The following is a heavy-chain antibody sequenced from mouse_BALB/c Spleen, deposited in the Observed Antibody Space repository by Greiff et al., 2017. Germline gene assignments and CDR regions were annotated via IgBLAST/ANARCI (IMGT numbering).Heavy chain of an antibody. Sequence: VQLKQSGAELVKPGASVKLSCTASGFNIKDTYMHWVKQRPEQGLEWIGRIDPANGNTKYDPKFQGKATITADTSSNTAYLQLSSLTSEDTAVYYCARGDVPAWFAYWGQGTLVTVSA. CDR2: IDPANGNT. J-gene: IGHJ3*01. CDR1: GFNIKDTY. V-gene: IGHV14-3*02. CDR3: ARGDVPAWFAY.